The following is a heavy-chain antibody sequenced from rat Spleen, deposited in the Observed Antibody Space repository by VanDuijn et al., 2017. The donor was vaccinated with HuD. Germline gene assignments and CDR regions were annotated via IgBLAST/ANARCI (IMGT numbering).Heavy chain of an antibody. V-gene: IGHV2S63*01. CDR2: MWSGGST. J-gene: IGHJ2*01. D-gene: IGHD1-1*01. CDR3: TRSYSVDLVFDY. CDR1: GFSLTDYS. Sequence: VQLKESGPGLVQPSQTLSLTCTVSGFSLTDYSVHWVRQPPGKGLEWMGVMWSGGSTASNSALKSRLSNSRDTSRSQVFLKRNSLQAEDTAIYYCTRSYSVDLVFDYWGQAVMVTVSS.